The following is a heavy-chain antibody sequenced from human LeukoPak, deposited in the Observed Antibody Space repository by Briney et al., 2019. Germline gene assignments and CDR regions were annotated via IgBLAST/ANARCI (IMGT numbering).Heavy chain of an antibody. CDR3: ARDWRGITFGGVIANGFDY. J-gene: IGHJ4*02. Sequence: ASVKVSCKASGYTFTSYYMHWVRQAPGQGLEWMGIINPSGGSTSYAQKFQGRVTMTRDMSTSTVYMELSSLRSEDTAVYYCARDWRGITFGGVIANGFDYWGQGTLVTVSS. D-gene: IGHD3-16*02. V-gene: IGHV1-46*01. CDR2: INPSGGST. CDR1: GYTFTSYY.